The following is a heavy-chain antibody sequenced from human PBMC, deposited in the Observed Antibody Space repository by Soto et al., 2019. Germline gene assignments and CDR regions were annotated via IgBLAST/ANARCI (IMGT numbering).Heavy chain of an antibody. Sequence: EAQLLESGGGLVQPGGSLRLSCAASGFTFSSYAMSWVRQAPGKGLEWVSAISGSGGSTYYADSVKGRFTISRDNSKNTLYLQMNSLRAEDTAVYYCAKDFGEQNYYYYGMDVWGQGTTVTVSS. V-gene: IGHV3-23*01. CDR2: ISGSGGST. J-gene: IGHJ6*02. D-gene: IGHD3-10*01. CDR3: AKDFGEQNYYYYGMDV. CDR1: GFTFSSYA.